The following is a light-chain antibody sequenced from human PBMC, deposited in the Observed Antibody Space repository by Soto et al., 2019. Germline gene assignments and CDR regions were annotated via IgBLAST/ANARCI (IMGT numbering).Light chain of an antibody. CDR1: SSDVGSSNL. CDR2: EGI. J-gene: IGLJ1*01. Sequence: QSALTQPASVSGSPGQSITISCTGTSSDVGSSNLVSWYQQHPGKAPKLIIYEGIQRPSGLSHRFSGSKSANTASLTISGLQTEDEADYYCSSYTSSSTHVFGTGTKVTVL. CDR3: SSYTSSSTHV. V-gene: IGLV2-14*02.